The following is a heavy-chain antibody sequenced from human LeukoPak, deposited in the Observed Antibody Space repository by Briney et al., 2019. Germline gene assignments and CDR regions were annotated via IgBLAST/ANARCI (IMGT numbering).Heavy chain of an antibody. CDR2: IYTSGST. CDR1: GGSISSYY. V-gene: IGHV4-4*07. CDR3: ARDYTYYNDSSGDAFDI. J-gene: IGHJ3*02. Sequence: PSETLSLTCTVSGGSISSYYWSWIRQPAGKGLEWIGRIYTSGSTNYNPSLKSRVTMSVDTSKNQFSLKLSSVTAADTAVYYCARDYTYYNDSSGDAFDIWGQGTMVTVSS. D-gene: IGHD3-22*01.